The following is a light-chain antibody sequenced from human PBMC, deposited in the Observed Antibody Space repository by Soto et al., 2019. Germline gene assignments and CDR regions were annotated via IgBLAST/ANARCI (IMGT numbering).Light chain of an antibody. CDR3: CSYAGSHWV. CDR2: DVS. CDR1: SSDVGGYNY. V-gene: IGLV2-11*01. Sequence: QSALTQPRSVSGSPGQSVTISCTGTSSDVGGYNYVSWYQQHPGKAPKLMIYDVSKRPSGVPDRFSGSKSGNTASLTISGLQAEDEADYYCCSYAGSHWVFGGGTTLTVL. J-gene: IGLJ3*02.